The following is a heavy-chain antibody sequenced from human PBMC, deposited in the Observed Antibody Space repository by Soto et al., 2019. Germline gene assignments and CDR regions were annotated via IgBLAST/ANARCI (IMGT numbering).Heavy chain of an antibody. Sequence: GGSLRLSCAAYGFSFNGYGMHWVLQAPGKGLEWVAVIWYDESNKYYADSVKGRFTISRDNSKNTLYLQMNSLRVEDTAVYYCARDFARYCSGESCSWPDDWGQGTLVTVSS. D-gene: IGHD2-15*01. V-gene: IGHV3-33*01. CDR3: ARDFARYCSGESCSWPDD. CDR1: GFSFNGYG. J-gene: IGHJ4*02. CDR2: IWYDESNK.